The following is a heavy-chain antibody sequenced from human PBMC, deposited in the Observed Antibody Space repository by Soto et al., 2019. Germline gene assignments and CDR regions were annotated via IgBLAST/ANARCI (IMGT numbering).Heavy chain of an antibody. CDR2: IYDSGST. J-gene: IGHJ4*02. D-gene: IGHD1-26*01. CDR1: GGSISNYY. CDR3: ARQIVGAYLDF. Sequence: SETLSLTCTVSGGSISNYYWSWVRQPPGKGLEWIGYIYDSGSTNYNPSLKSRVTISVDTSKNQFSLKLSSVTAADTAVYFCARQIVGAYLDFWGQGTLVTVSS. V-gene: IGHV4-59*01.